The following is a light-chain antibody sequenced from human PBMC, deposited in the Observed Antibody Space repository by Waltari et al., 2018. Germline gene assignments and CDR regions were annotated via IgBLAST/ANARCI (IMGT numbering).Light chain of an antibody. Sequence: QSILTQPPSVSGTPGPRVTISCSGSCSNLGRNAVTWYQQLPGSAPKLLIYTDSQRPSGVPDRFSGSKSGTSASLAISGLRSEDEAEYYCAAWDDSLNGLYVFGTGTKVTVL. CDR2: TDS. J-gene: IGLJ1*01. V-gene: IGLV1-44*01. CDR1: CSNLGRNA. CDR3: AAWDDSLNGLYV.